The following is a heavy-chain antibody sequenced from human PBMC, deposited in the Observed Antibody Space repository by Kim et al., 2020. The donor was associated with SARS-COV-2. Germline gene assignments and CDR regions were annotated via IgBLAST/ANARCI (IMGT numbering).Heavy chain of an antibody. CDR3: AKDPEVAVPNYFQY. Sequence: GGSLRLSCAASGFTFSNYAMSWVRQAPGKGLEWVSGISGSGASAYFTDSVRGRFTISRDNSKNTLYLQMNSLIFDDTAVYYCAKDPEVAVPNYFQYWGRGTLVTVSS. V-gene: IGHV3-23*01. CDR2: ISGSGASA. D-gene: IGHD2-15*01. J-gene: IGHJ1*01. CDR1: GFTFSNYA.